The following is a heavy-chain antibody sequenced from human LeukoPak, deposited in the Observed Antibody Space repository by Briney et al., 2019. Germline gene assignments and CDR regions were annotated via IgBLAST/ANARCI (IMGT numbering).Heavy chain of an antibody. CDR3: ARGRGYNSFDY. J-gene: IGHJ4*02. CDR1: GGSFSGYY. CDR2: INHSGST. D-gene: IGHD5-24*01. Sequence: SETVSLTCAVYGGSFSGYYWSWIRQPPGKGLEWIGEINHSGSTNYNPSLKSRVTISVDTSKNQFSLKLRSVTAADTAVYYCARGRGYNSFDYWGQGTLVTVSS. V-gene: IGHV4-34*01.